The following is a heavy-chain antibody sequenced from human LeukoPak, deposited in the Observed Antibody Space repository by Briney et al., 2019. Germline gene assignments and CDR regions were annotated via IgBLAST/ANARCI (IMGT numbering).Heavy chain of an antibody. CDR3: ARHEGMSGHFDY. CDR1: GGSISSSSYY. V-gene: IGHV4-39*01. J-gene: IGHJ4*02. D-gene: IGHD6-25*01. Sequence: SETLSLTCTVSGGSISSSSYYWGWIRQPPGKGLEWIGSIYYSGSTYYNPSLKSRFTISVDTSKNQFSLKLSSATAADTAVYYCARHEGMSGHFDYWGQGTLVTVSS. CDR2: IYYSGST.